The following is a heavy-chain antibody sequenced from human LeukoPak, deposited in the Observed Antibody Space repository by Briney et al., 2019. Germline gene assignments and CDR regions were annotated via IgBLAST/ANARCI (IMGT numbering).Heavy chain of an antibody. Sequence: SQTLSLTCAFSGDSVSSSTAAWSWIRRSPSGGLEWLCRTYYRSKRNSYYALSVKSRIIIKQEPYNNESSLQLTSVSPDDTVLYYWARLRAECGGGSCKGVSFDYWGQGTMVTVSS. CDR2: TYYRSKRNS. V-gene: IGHV6-1*01. J-gene: IGHJ4*02. CDR3: ARLRAECGGGSCKGVSFDY. CDR1: GDSVSSSTAA. D-gene: IGHD2-15*01.